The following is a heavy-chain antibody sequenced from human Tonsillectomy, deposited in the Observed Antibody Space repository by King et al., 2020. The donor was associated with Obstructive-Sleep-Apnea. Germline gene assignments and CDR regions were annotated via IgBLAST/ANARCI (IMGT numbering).Heavy chain of an antibody. D-gene: IGHD3/OR15-3a*01. CDR3: ARAPFIWTDYEQSWYFDL. J-gene: IGHJ2*01. CDR1: GFTVSSNY. CDR2: IYIGCST. Sequence: VQLVESGGGLVQPGGSLRLSCAASGFTVSSNYLSWVRQAPGKGLVWGAVIYIGCSTYYADSVKGRFTISRDISMNTLCLQMNSLRAEDTAVYYCARAPFIWTDYEQSWYFDLWGRGTLVTVSS. V-gene: IGHV3-66*01.